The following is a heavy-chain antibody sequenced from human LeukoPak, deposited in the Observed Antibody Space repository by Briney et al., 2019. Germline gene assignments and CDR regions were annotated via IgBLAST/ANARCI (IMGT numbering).Heavy chain of an antibody. D-gene: IGHD6-6*01. CDR2: INKRGST. CDR3: ARGHRLVYYYYYYMDV. J-gene: IGHJ6*03. CDR1: GFTFSSYE. Sequence: GSLRLSCAASGFTFSSYEMNWVRQAPGRGLEWIGEINKRGSTKYNASLKSRINISEETSKKQFALKQRYVKAADTAVYYCARGHRLVYYYYYYMDVWGKGTTVTVSS. V-gene: IGHV4-34*01.